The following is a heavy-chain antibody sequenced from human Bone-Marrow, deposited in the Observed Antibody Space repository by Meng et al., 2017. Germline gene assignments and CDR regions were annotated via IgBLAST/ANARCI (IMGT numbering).Heavy chain of an antibody. D-gene: IGHD2-15*01. V-gene: IGHV1-69*13. J-gene: IGHJ4*02. CDR2: INLVFGTT. CDR1: GYTFTSYD. Sequence: SVKVSCKASGYTFTSYDINWVRQATGQGLEWMGGINLVFGTTNYAQKFQGRVTITADESTSTAYMALTRLTSEDTAVYYCARKAGNCITTTCYSLDYWGQGTLVTVSS. CDR3: ARKAGNCITTTCYSLDY.